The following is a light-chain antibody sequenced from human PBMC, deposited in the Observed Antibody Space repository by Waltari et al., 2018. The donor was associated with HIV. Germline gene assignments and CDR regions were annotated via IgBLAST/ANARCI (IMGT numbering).Light chain of an antibody. CDR1: SSEVGSYTL. J-gene: IGLJ3*02. Sequence: QSALTQSASVSGSPGQSITISCTGTSSEVGSYTLVSWYQQHPGEVPKLLIYEVTKRPSGVSTRFSGSKSANTASLTISGRQVEDEADYYCCSYAGSGLVFGGGTKLTVL. CDR2: EVT. V-gene: IGLV2-23*02. CDR3: CSYAGSGLV.